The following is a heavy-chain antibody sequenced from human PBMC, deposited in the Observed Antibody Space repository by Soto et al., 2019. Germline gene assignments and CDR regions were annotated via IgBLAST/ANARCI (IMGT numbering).Heavy chain of an antibody. Sequence: KASEPLSLSCTVSGGSISSGDYYWSWIRQPPGKGLEWIGYIYYSGTTYYNPSLKSRVTISVDTSKNQFSLKVSSVTAADTAVYYCARALIQLWPHYYYGMDVWGQGTTVTVSS. J-gene: IGHJ6*02. CDR2: IYYSGTT. CDR3: ARALIQLWPHYYYGMDV. CDR1: GGSISSGDYY. V-gene: IGHV4-30-4*01. D-gene: IGHD5-18*01.